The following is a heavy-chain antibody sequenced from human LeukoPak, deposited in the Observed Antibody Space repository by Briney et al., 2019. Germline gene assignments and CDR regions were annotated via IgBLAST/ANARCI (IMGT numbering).Heavy chain of an antibody. D-gene: IGHD2-15*01. CDR1: GYTFTGYY. J-gene: IGHJ6*02. Sequence: ASVKVSCKASGYTFTGYYMHWVRQAPGQGLEWMGRINPNSGGTNYAQKFQGRVTMTRDTSISTAYMELSRLRSDDTAVYYCARGPQRYCSGGSCWHPHYYYYGMDVWGQGTTVTVSS. V-gene: IGHV1-2*06. CDR2: INPNSGGT. CDR3: ARGPQRYCSGGSCWHPHYYYYGMDV.